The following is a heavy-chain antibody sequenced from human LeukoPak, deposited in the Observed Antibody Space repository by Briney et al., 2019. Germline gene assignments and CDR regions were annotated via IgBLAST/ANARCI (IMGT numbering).Heavy chain of an antibody. D-gene: IGHD3-3*01. V-gene: IGHV4-34*01. CDR1: GGSFSGYY. J-gene: IGHJ5*02. CDR3: ATAFYDFWSGQSQARFDP. CDR2: INHSGST. Sequence: SETLSLTCAVYGGSFSGYYWSWIRQPPGKGLEWIGEINHSGSTNYNPSLKSRVTISVDTSKNQFSLKLSSVTAADTAVYYCATAFYDFWSGQSQARFDPWGQGTLVTVSS.